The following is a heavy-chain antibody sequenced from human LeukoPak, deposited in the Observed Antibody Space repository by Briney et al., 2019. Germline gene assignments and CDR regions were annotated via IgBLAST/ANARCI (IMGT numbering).Heavy chain of an antibody. V-gene: IGHV3-23*01. CDR1: GFTFSSSA. D-gene: IGHD3-10*01. Sequence: QTGGSLRLSFAASGFTFSSSALSWVRQAPGMGLEWASAISGSGGSTYYADSVKDRFTISRDNSKNTLYLQMNSLRAEDTAVYYCNYYGSGSYYIPFDYWGQGTLVTVSS. CDR3: NYYGSGSYYIPFDY. CDR2: ISGSGGST. J-gene: IGHJ4*02.